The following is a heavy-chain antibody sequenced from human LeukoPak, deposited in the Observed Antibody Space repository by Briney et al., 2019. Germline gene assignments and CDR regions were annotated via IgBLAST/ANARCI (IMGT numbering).Heavy chain of an antibody. CDR3: AERPSGEGLAPLDY. CDR1: GLAFSSST. D-gene: IGHD1-14*01. V-gene: IGHV3-23*01. J-gene: IGHJ4*02. CDR2: ISGSGAAT. Sequence: GGSLRLSCAASGLAFSSSTMSWVRQAPGKGLECVSIISGSGAATYYTDSVTGRFTISRDNSKNTLFLQMNSLRAEDTAVYYCAERPSGEGLAPLDYWGQGALVAVSS.